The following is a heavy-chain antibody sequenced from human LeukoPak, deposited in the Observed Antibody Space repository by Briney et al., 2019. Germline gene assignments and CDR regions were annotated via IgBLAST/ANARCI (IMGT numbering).Heavy chain of an antibody. CDR2: VYSGGST. J-gene: IGHJ4*02. CDR3: ARDLGWDNITSFHF. D-gene: IGHD1-26*01. CDR1: GFSTYSNY. V-gene: IGHV3-66*02. Sequence: PGGSLRLSCVASGFSTYSNYMSWVRQPPGKGLEWVSVVYSGGSTNHAESVRGRFIVSRDLSMNTIYLQMNDLRPEDTAVYYCARDLGWDNITSFHFWGQGVLVTVSS.